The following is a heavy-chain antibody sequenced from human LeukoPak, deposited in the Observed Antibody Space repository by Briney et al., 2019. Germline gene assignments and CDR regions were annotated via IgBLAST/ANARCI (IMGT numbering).Heavy chain of an antibody. CDR1: GSRFTNYW. Sequence: GASLKISCQGSGSRFTNYWIGWVRPMPGKGLVWMGIIYPGDSDARYSPSFQGQVTISADKSISTAYLQWSSLKASDTAMYYCARSGGYCSGGSCYPLHFDYWGQGTLVTVSA. CDR3: ARSGGYCSGGSCYPLHFDY. CDR2: IYPGDSDA. V-gene: IGHV5-51*01. D-gene: IGHD2-15*01. J-gene: IGHJ4*02.